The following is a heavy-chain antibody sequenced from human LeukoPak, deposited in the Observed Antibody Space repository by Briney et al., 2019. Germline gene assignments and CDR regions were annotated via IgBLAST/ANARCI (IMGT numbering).Heavy chain of an antibody. CDR1: GFAFGSEA. CDR2: ISPGGGTT. J-gene: IGHJ4*02. CDR3: ATSMGGGNVDY. D-gene: IGHD3-16*01. Sequence: GGSLRLSCAVSGFAFGSEAMSWVRQSPARGLEWVASISPGGGTTYYADYVKGRFTISRDSSKNTLYLQLNSLGVDDTAVYYCATSMGGGNVDYWGQGTLVTVSS. V-gene: IGHV3-23*01.